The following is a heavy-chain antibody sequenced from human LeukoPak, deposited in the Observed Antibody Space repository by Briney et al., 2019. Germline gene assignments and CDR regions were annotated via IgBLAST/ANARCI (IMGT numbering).Heavy chain of an antibody. CDR1: GGSFSGYY. J-gene: IGHJ3*02. D-gene: IGHD3-22*01. CDR3: ARDKGHYYDSSGAFDI. Sequence: SETLSLTCAVYGGSFSGYYWSWIRQHPGKALEWIGYIYYSGSTYYNPSLKSRVTISVDTSKNQFSLKLSSVTAADTAVYYCARDKGHYYDSSGAFDIWGQGTMVTVSS. CDR2: IYYSGST. V-gene: IGHV4-31*11.